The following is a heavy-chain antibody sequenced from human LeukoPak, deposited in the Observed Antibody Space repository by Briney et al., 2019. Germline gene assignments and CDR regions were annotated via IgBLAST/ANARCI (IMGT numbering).Heavy chain of an antibody. CDR2: IYPGDSNT. CDR1: GYSFTNYW. V-gene: IGHV5-51*01. CDR3: ASGPIAAPEYFQH. D-gene: IGHD6-13*01. Sequence: GESLKISCKGSGYSFTNYWIGWVRQMPGKGLQWMGIIYPGDSNTGFNPSFQGQVSISADKSISTAYLQWSSLKASDTAMYYCASGPIAAPEYFQHWGQGTLVTVSS. J-gene: IGHJ1*01.